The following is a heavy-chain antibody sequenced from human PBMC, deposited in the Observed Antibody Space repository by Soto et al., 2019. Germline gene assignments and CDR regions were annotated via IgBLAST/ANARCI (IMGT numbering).Heavy chain of an antibody. Sequence: QVHLQESGPGLVKPSQTLSLTCTVSGGSISSGGYYWNWIRQHPGKGLEWIGYISYSGITYYNPSLTSRVIXXVXTXXNQFSLSLSSVTAADTAVYYCARDGGGAVAGRFDYWGQGTLVTVSS. D-gene: IGHD6-19*01. J-gene: IGHJ4*02. CDR3: ARDGGGAVAGRFDY. CDR1: GGSISSGGYY. V-gene: IGHV4-31*03. CDR2: ISYSGIT.